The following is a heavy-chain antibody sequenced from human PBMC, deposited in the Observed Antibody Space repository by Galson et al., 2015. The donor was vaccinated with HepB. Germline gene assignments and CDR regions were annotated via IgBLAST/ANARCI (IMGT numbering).Heavy chain of an antibody. CDR3: ARDGYSSSWYVRYFDL. CDR2: IYSGGST. J-gene: IGHJ2*01. D-gene: IGHD6-13*01. V-gene: IGHV3-66*01. Sequence: SLRLSCAASGFTFKNYAMHWVRQAPGKGLEWVSVIYSGGSTYYADSVKGRFTISRDNSKNTLYLQMNSLRAEDTAVYYCARDGYSSSWYVRYFDLWGRGTLVPVSS. CDR1: GFTFKNYA.